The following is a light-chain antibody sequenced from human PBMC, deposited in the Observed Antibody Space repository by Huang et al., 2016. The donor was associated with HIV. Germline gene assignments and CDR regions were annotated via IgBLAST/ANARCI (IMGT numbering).Light chain of an antibody. CDR3: QQYYSYRT. CDR2: AAS. V-gene: IGKV1-8*01. J-gene: IGKJ1*01. Sequence: AIRMTQSPSSLSASTGDRVNITCRASQDLNNFLAWSQQKPGKAPNLLIYAASILETGVPSRFSGSGSGTEFNLSISCLQSEDFATYYCQQYYSYRTFGQGTQVEIK. CDR1: QDLNNF.